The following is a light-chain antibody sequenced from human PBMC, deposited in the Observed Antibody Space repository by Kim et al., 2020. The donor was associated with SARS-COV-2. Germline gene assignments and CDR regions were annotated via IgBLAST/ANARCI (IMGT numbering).Light chain of an antibody. J-gene: IGKJ2*03. CDR1: QSVLYSSNNKIY. CDR3: QQYYSTPYS. CDR2: WAS. Sequence: RAPTTCQSRQSVLYSSNNKIYLAWYQQKPGQPPKLLIYWASTRESGVPDRFSGSGSGTDFSLTISSLQAEDVAVYYCQQYYSTPYSFGQGTKLEI. V-gene: IGKV4-1*01.